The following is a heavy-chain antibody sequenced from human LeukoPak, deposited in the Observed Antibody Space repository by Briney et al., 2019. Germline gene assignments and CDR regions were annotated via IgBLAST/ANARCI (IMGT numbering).Heavy chain of an antibody. CDR3: ARVPDFWEFDY. CDR2: INPSGGST. Sequence: GASVKVSCKTSGYTFTSYYMHWVRQAPGQGLEWMGIINPSGGSTSYAQTFQGRVTMTRDMSTSTVYLELSSLRSEDTAVYYCARVPDFWEFDYWGQGTLVTVSS. D-gene: IGHD3-3*01. CDR1: GYTFTSYY. V-gene: IGHV1-46*01. J-gene: IGHJ4*02.